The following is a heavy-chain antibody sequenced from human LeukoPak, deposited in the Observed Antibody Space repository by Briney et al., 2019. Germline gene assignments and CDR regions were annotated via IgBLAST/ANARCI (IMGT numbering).Heavy chain of an antibody. D-gene: IGHD5-12*01. CDR2: ISRTSNYI. Sequence: GGSLRLSCAASGFIFSDQNMNWVRQAPGKGLEWVSSISRTSNYIYYPDSVKGRFTISRDNANNSLYLQMSSLRAEDTAIYYRSVGGFGEFPFDLWGQGTLVTVSS. V-gene: IGHV3-21*01. CDR1: GFIFSDQN. J-gene: IGHJ4*02. CDR3: SVGGFGEFPFDL.